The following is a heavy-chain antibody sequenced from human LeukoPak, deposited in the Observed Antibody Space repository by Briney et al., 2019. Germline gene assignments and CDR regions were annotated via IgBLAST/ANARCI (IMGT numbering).Heavy chain of an antibody. CDR2: ISGSGGST. J-gene: IGHJ4*02. V-gene: IGHV3-23*01. CDR3: AKDGSSGWYVGYYFDY. D-gene: IGHD6-19*01. CDR1: GFTFSSYA. Sequence: GGSLRLSCAASGFTFSSYAMSWVRQAPGKGQEWVSAISGSGGSTYYADSVKGRFTISRDNSKNTLYLQMNSLRAEDTAVYYCAKDGSSGWYVGYYFDYWGQGTLVTVSS.